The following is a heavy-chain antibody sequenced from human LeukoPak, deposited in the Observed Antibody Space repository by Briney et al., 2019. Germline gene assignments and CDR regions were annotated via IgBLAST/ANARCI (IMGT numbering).Heavy chain of an antibody. J-gene: IGHJ4*02. CDR3: AKLKDCTSISCYRGVDY. Sequence: LSYPPSLLCFHRYAMRWLRPAPGRGGNGMYCLSGSGGSTYYADSVKGRFTISRDNSKNTLYLQMNSLRAEDTAVYYCAKLKDCTSISCYRGVDYWGQGTLVTVSS. CDR1: LLCFHRYA. D-gene: IGHD2-2*01. V-gene: IGHV3-23*01. CDR2: LSGSGGST.